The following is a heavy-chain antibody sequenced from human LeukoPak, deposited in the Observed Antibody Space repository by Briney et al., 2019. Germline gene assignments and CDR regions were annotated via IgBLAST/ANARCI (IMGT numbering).Heavy chain of an antibody. V-gene: IGHV4-61*08. CDR3: ARGSRGYTYG. CDR2: IYYSGST. Sequence: KPSQTLSLTCAVSGGSISSGGYSWSWIRQPPGKGLEWIGYIYYSGSTNYNPSLKSRVTISVDTSKNQFSLKLSSVTAADTAVYYCARGSRGYTYGWGQGTLVTVSS. J-gene: IGHJ4*02. D-gene: IGHD5-18*01. CDR1: GGSISSGGYS.